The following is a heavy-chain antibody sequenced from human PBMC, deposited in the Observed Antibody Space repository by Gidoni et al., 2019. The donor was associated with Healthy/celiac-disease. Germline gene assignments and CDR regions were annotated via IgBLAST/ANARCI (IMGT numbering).Heavy chain of an antibody. CDR3: AKDRLLVVGYWYFDL. CDR2: MSSSGGST. J-gene: IGHJ2*01. V-gene: IGHV3-23*01. D-gene: IGHD2-15*01. Sequence: VQLLETGGGLVQPVGCLSLSCAASGFNFSSYAMSWVRQAPGKGLELYSAMSSSGGSTYSADSVTGRFTISRDNSKTTLYLQMSSLRAEDTAVYYCAKDRLLVVGYWYFDLWGRVTLVTVSS. CDR1: GFNFSSYA.